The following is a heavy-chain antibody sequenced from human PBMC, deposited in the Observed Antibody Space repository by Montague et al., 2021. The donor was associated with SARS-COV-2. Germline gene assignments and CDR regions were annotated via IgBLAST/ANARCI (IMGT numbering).Heavy chain of an antibody. CDR3: ARENTVTTFGGPYYIDS. V-gene: IGHV4-59*02. J-gene: IGHJ4*02. CDR1: GSSVRSYY. D-gene: IGHD4-17*01. CDR2: IYDSGST. Sequence: SETLSLTCIVSGSSVRSYYWSWIRQPPGKGLEWIGYIYDSGSTNXNPSLKSRVTISVDTSKNQFSLKLSSVTAADTAVYYCARENTVTTFGGPYYIDSWGQGTLVTVSA.